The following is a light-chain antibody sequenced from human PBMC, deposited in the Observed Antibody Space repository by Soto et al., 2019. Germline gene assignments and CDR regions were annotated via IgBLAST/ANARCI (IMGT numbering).Light chain of an antibody. CDR2: WAS. Sequence: IVMTQSPDSLAVSLGERATINCKSSQSLLYTSNNKNYLAWFQQKPGQPPKLLIYWASTRESGVPDRFSGSGSGTDFALTISSLQAEDVAVYYCQQYYSTPPYTFGQGTKLEIK. CDR1: QSLLYTSNNKNY. CDR3: QQYYSTPPYT. V-gene: IGKV4-1*01. J-gene: IGKJ2*01.